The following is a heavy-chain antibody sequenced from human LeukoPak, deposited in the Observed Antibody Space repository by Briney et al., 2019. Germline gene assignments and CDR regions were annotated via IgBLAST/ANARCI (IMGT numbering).Heavy chain of an antibody. D-gene: IGHD2-15*01. CDR2: IKGASRAT. Sequence: GGSLRLSCAASGFTFSSYWMHWARQAPGNGLVWVSEIKGASRATKYADSVKGRFTISRDNAKKTVYLQINSLRAEDTAVYYCVRLGLTPEAYWGQGTLVSVFS. CDR3: VRLGLTPEAY. J-gene: IGHJ4*02. V-gene: IGHV3-74*03. CDR1: GFTFSSYW.